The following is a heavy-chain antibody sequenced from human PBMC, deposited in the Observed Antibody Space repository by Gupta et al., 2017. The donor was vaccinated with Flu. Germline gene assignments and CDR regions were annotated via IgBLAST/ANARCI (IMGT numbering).Heavy chain of an antibody. D-gene: IGHD1-26*01. J-gene: IGHJ4*02. Sequence: EVQLVESGGGLVQPGGSLRLSCAASGFTFISYWMSWVRQAPGKGLEWVANINQDGSEKFYVDSVKGRFTISRDNAKKSLYLQMNSLRAEDTAVYYCARDWAVGGTDYWGQGTLVTVSS. CDR1: GFTFISYW. CDR2: INQDGSEK. V-gene: IGHV3-7*01. CDR3: ARDWAVGGTDY.